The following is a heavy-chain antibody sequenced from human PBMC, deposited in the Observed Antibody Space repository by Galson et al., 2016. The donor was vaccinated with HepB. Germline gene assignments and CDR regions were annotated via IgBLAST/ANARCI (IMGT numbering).Heavy chain of an antibody. CDR1: GFTFSNYA. D-gene: IGHD6-19*01. CDR3: ARDRASSGWYVFGS. Sequence: SLRLSCAASGFTFSNYAMNWVRQAPGKGLEWVAVISYDGSNKYYADSVKGRFTISRDNSKNTPYLQMNSLRAEDTAVYYCARDRASSGWYVFGSWGQGTLVTVAS. CDR2: ISYDGSNK. V-gene: IGHV3-30-3*01. J-gene: IGHJ4*02.